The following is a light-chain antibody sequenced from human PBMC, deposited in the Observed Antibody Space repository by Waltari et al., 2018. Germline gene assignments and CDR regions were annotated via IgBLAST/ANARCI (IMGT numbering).Light chain of an antibody. Sequence: KFMLTQPHSVSESPGKTVTISCTGSGGSIATNYVQWYQQRPGSAPILFIVEDNQRPSGVPELFSGSIDTSSNSASLAIAGLKTEDEADYYCQSYDSTDWVFGGGTKLTVL. CDR2: EDN. CDR1: GGSIATNY. V-gene: IGLV6-57*02. J-gene: IGLJ3*02. CDR3: QSYDSTDWV.